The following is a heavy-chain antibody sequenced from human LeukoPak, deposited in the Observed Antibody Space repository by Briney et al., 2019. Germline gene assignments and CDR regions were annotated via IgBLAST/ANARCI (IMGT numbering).Heavy chain of an antibody. J-gene: IGHJ4*02. D-gene: IGHD5-18*01. CDR1: GGTFSNYA. Sequence: ASVKVSCKASGGTFSNYAINWVRQAPGQGLEWMGGITPIFGTANSQPKFPGRVTITSDTSTNTAYMALSRLTSEDTATYYCARGSSDDTAMTTPFAYWGQGTLVVVSS. CDR2: ITPIFGTA. CDR3: ARGSSDDTAMTTPFAY. V-gene: IGHV1-69*06.